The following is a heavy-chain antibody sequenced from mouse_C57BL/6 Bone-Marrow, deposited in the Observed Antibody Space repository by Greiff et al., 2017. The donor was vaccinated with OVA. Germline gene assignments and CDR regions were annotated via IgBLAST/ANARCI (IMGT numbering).Heavy chain of an antibody. CDR2: IDPSGGYT. CDR3: ARSYASCYWYFDV. V-gene: IGHV1-50*01. CDR1: GYTFTSYW. Sequence: QVQLQQPGAGLVKPGASVKLSCKASGYTFTSYWMQWVKQRPGQGLEWIGEIDPSGGYTKYNQKFKGKATLTVDKPSSTAYMQLSSLTSEDSAGYYCARSYASCYWYFDVWDWGTGVTV. D-gene: IGHD1-1*01. J-gene: IGHJ1*01.